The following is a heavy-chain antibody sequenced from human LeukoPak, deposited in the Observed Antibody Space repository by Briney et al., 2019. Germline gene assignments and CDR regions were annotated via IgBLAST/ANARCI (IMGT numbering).Heavy chain of an antibody. D-gene: IGHD4-17*01. CDR1: GYSISSGYY. CDR3: ARASYGDNTRFVGPQKD. J-gene: IGHJ4*02. Sequence: SETLSLTCGVSGYSISSGYYWGWIRQPPGKGLEWIGNIYHSGSTSYNPSLKSRVTISVDTSKNQFSLKLSSVTAADTAVYYCARASYGDNTRFVGPQKDWGQGTLVTVSS. V-gene: IGHV4-38-2*01. CDR2: IYHSGST.